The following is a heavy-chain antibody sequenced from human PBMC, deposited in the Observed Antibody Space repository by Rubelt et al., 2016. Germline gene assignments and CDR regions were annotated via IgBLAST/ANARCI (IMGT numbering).Heavy chain of an antibody. Sequence: EVQLVESGGGLVQPGGSLRLSCATSGFTFSDYWLHWVRQAPGKGLVWVSRLNSDGSSTSYADSVQGRFTVSSDHSKNSLYLQMNSLRPEDTALDYCAKDFSYRYGGNSGLDYWGQGTLVTVSS. CDR2: LNSDGSST. V-gene: IGHV3-74*01. CDR3: AKDFSYRYGGNSGLDY. D-gene: IGHD4-23*01. CDR1: GFTFSDYW. J-gene: IGHJ4*02.